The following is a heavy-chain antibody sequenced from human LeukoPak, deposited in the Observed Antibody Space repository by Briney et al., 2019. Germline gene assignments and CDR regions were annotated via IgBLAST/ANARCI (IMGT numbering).Heavy chain of an antibody. Sequence: SETLSLTCTVSGGSISSYYWSWIRQPPGKGLEWIGYIYYSGSTNYNPSLKGRVTISVDTSKNQFSLKLSSVTAADTAVYYCARVSPIARYCSSTSCHKGYGMDVWGQGTTVTVSS. CDR1: GGSISSYY. D-gene: IGHD2-2*02. J-gene: IGHJ6*02. CDR3: ARVSPIARYCSSTSCHKGYGMDV. V-gene: IGHV4-59*01. CDR2: IYYSGST.